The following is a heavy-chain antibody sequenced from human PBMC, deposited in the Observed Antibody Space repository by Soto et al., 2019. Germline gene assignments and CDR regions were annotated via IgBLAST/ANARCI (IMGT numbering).Heavy chain of an antibody. V-gene: IGHV1-3*01. CDR1: GYSFTSYA. Sequence: ASVKVSCKASGYSFTSYAMHWVRQAPGQRLEWMGWINAGNGNTKYSQKFKGRVTMTRDTSTSTVYMELSSLRSEDTAVYYCARNLAVAGTLLSHYYYGMDVWGQGTTVTVSS. CDR2: INAGNGNT. J-gene: IGHJ6*02. D-gene: IGHD6-19*01. CDR3: ARNLAVAGTLLSHYYYGMDV.